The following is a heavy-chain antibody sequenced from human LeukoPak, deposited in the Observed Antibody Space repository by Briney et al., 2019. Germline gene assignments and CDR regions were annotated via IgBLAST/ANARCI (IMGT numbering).Heavy chain of an antibody. Sequence: GGSLRLSCGASGFIFDTHDMHWVRQAPGKGLEWVAFIRSDGYHTYYADSVKGPFTITRDSSKNTLYLQMNSLRLEDMAVYYCAKPSGSGVDYWGRGTRVTVSS. D-gene: IGHD1-26*01. CDR2: IRSDGYHT. CDR1: GFIFDTHD. J-gene: IGHJ4*02. V-gene: IGHV3-30*02. CDR3: AKPSGSGVDY.